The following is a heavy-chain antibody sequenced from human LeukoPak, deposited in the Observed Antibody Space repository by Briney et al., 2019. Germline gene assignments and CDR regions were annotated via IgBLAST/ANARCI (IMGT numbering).Heavy chain of an antibody. CDR3: TRGSIAYYYMDV. V-gene: IGHV4-59*01. J-gene: IGHJ6*03. CDR2: IYYSGST. Sequence: SETLSLTCSVSGGSISSYYWSWIRQPPGKGLEWIGYIYYSGSTNYNPSLKSRVTISVDTSKNQFSLKLSSVTAADTAVYYCTRGSIAYYYMDVWGKGTTVTISS. CDR1: GGSISSYY. D-gene: IGHD3-22*01.